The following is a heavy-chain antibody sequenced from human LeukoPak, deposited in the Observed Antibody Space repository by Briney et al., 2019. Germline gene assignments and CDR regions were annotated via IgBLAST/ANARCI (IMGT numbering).Heavy chain of an antibody. CDR3: ARRGYYDSSGSDY. D-gene: IGHD3-22*01. CDR2: IYPGDSDT. V-gene: IGHV5-51*01. Sequence: GASLQISGEGSGFIFTSYWIGWVRQLPGKGLEWMEIIYPGDSDTRYSPSFQGQVTISADKAISTAYLQWSSLKASDTAMYYCARRGYYDSSGSDYWGQGTLVTVSS. CDR1: GFIFTSYW. J-gene: IGHJ4*02.